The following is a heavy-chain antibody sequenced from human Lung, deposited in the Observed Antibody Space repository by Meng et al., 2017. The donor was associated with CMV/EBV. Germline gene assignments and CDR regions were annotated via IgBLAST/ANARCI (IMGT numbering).Heavy chain of an antibody. CDR1: PGFTLSGYS. CDR2: ISYDGSTK. J-gene: IGHJ6*02. V-gene: IGHV3-30*04. Sequence: SXKISXVASPGFTLSGYSMHWVRQAPGKGLEWVALISYDGSTKYYADSVRGRFSISRDNSKKTLYVHMNSLRPEDTGIYYCARDVTTLGYSGMDVWGQGTXVTVSS. CDR3: ARDVTTLGYSGMDV. D-gene: IGHD4-17*01.